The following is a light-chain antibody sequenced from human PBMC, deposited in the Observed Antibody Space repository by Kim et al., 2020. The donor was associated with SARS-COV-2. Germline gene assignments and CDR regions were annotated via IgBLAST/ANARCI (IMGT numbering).Light chain of an antibody. J-gene: IGLJ2*01. V-gene: IGLV3-19*01. CDR2: AKN. CDR1: SLRTYS. CDR3: KSRDSSGNRLV. Sequence: LGQTVRITCQGDSLRTYSATWYQQKPGQAPVLVISAKNNRPSGIPDRFSGSTSGNTVSLTITGAQAEDEADYYCKSRDSSGNRLVFGGGTKLTVL.